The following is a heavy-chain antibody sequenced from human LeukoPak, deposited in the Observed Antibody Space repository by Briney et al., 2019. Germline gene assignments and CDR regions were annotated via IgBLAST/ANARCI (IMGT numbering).Heavy chain of an antibody. Sequence: PSETLSLTCTLSGGSTTTGGYYWSWIRHHPGKGLEWIGYIYYSGSTYYNPSLKSRVTISVDTSKHQFSLKLSSVTTADTSVYYCAREYCGGDCYSAGAFDIWGQGTMVTVSS. D-gene: IGHD2-21*02. J-gene: IGHJ3*02. CDR2: IYYSGST. CDR3: AREYCGGDCYSAGAFDI. CDR1: GGSTTTGGYY. V-gene: IGHV4-31*03.